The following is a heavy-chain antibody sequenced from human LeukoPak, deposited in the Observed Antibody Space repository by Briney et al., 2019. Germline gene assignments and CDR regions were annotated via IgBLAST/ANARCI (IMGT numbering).Heavy chain of an antibody. CDR3: AKQPIAAAGTYYFDY. CDR2: ISGSGGST. D-gene: IGHD6-13*01. V-gene: IGHV3-23*01. CDR1: GFTFSSYA. Sequence: AGGSLRLSCAASGFTFSSYAMSWVRQAPGKGLEWVSAISGSGGSTYYADSVKGRFTISRDNSKNTLYLQMNSLRAEDTAVYYCAKQPIAAAGTYYFDYWGQGTLVTVSS. J-gene: IGHJ4*02.